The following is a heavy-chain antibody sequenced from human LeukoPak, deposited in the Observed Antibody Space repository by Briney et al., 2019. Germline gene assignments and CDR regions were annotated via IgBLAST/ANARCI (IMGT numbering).Heavy chain of an antibody. CDR1: GFTFSSYW. V-gene: IGHV3-74*01. D-gene: IGHD5-18*01. Sequence: PGGSLRLSCAASGFTFSSYWMHWVRQAPGKGLVWVSRIKSDGSSTSYADSVKGRFTISRDNVKNTLYLQMNSLRAEDTALYYCVLSGYNKILAWGYWGQGTLVTVSS. CDR2: IKSDGSST. CDR3: VLSGYNKILAWGY. J-gene: IGHJ4*02.